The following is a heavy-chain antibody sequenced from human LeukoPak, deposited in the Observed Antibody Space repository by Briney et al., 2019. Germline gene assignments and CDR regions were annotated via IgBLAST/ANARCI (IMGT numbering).Heavy chain of an antibody. CDR2: ISSSSSTI. Sequence: GGSLRLSCAASGFTFSSYSMNWVRQAPGKGLEWVSYISSSSSTIYYADSVKGRFTISRDNAKNSLYLQMNSRRAEDTAVYYCARDMSTMIVVVRDAFDIWGQGTMVTVSS. D-gene: IGHD3-22*01. J-gene: IGHJ3*02. CDR3: ARDMSTMIVVVRDAFDI. CDR1: GFTFSSYS. V-gene: IGHV3-48*01.